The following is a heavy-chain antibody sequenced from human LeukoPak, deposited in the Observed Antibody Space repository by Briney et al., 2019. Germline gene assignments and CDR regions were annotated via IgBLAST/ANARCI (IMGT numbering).Heavy chain of an antibody. V-gene: IGHV3-53*01. D-gene: IGHD2-2*01. Sequence: GGSLRLSCAAAGFTVTTKSMAWVRQAPGRGLEWVSVFYSPGSTYYADSVHGRFTISRDNSLNTLFLQMNSLRVEDTAVYYCASARESCIGSTCYEYFHHWGQGTPLTVSS. CDR3: ASARESCIGSTCYEYFHH. CDR1: GFTVTTKS. CDR2: FYSPGST. J-gene: IGHJ1*01.